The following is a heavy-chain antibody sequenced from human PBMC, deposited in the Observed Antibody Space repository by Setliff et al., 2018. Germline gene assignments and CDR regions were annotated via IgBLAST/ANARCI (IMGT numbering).Heavy chain of an antibody. V-gene: IGHV5-10-1*01. Sequence: GESLKISCKGSGYSFTSYWISWVRQMPGKGLEWMGRIDPSDSYTNYSPSFQGHVTISADKYISTAYLQRSSLKASDTAMYYCARRGRYYYMDVWGKGTTVTVSS. CDR3: ARRGRYYYMDV. J-gene: IGHJ6*03. CDR1: GYSFTSYW. CDR2: IDPSDSYT. D-gene: IGHD3-10*01.